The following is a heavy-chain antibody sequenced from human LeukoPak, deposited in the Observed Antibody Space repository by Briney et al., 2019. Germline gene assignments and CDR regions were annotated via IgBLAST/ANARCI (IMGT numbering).Heavy chain of an antibody. CDR1: GFTFSSSW. J-gene: IGHJ4*02. Sequence: TRGSLKLSCAASGFTFSSSWMSWVRQAPGKGLEWVSVIYSGGSTYYADSVKGRFTISRDNSKNTLYLQMNSLRAEDTAVYYCARCTTYYDFWSGPTLDYFDYWGQGTLVTVSS. CDR3: ARCTTYYDFWSGPTLDYFDY. V-gene: IGHV3-53*01. CDR2: IYSGGST. D-gene: IGHD3-3*01.